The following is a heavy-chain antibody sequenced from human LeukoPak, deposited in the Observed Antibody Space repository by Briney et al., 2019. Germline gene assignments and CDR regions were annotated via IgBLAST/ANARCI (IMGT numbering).Heavy chain of an antibody. CDR1: GYTFTGYY. Sequence: ASVKVSCKASGYTFTGYYMHWVRQAPGQGLEWMGWINPNSGGTNYAQKFQSRVTTTRDTSISTAYMELSRLRSDDTAVYYCARDQGYSAYASADYWGQGTLVTVSS. J-gene: IGHJ4*02. V-gene: IGHV1-2*02. CDR2: INPNSGGT. CDR3: ARDQGYSAYASADY. D-gene: IGHD5-12*01.